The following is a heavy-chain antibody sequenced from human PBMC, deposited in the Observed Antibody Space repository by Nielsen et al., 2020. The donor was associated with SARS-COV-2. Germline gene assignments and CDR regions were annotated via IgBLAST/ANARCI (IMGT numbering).Heavy chain of an antibody. V-gene: IGHV3-9*01. Sequence: GGSLRLSCAASGFTFDDYAMHWVRQAPGKGLEWVSGIGWNSGSIGYADSVKGRFTISRDNAKNSLYLQMNSLRAEDTALYYCAKDISWGYYDSTTGGPYFDYWGQGTLVTVSS. CDR3: AKDISWGYYDSTTGGPYFDY. CDR1: GFTFDDYA. D-gene: IGHD3-22*01. J-gene: IGHJ4*02. CDR2: IGWNSGSI.